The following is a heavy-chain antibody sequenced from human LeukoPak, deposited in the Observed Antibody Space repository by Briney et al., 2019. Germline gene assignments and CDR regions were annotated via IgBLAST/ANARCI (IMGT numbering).Heavy chain of an antibody. D-gene: IGHD6-19*01. CDR2: ISANSGNT. CDR3: ARWGGAVAGTIFDY. V-gene: IGHV1-18*01. J-gene: IGHJ4*02. CDR1: GYTFTNYD. Sequence: ASVKVSCKASGYTFTNYDINWVRQAPGQGLEWMGWISANSGNTNYAQKLQGRVTMTTDTSTSTAYMELRSLRSDDTAVYYCARWGGAVAGTIFDYWGQGTLVTVSS.